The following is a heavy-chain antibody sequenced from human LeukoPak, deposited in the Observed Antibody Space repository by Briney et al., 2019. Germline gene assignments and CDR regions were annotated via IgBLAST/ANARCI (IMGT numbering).Heavy chain of an antibody. V-gene: IGHV3-23*01. Sequence: PGGSLRLSCVVSGFTFSHYAMTWVRQAPGKGLEWVSSISNSGDDTDYADSVKGRFTVYRDNSENSLYLQMNSLGVEDTAVYYCAKRRGDVWGKGTTVTVSS. CDR1: GFTFSHYA. CDR2: ISNSGDDT. J-gene: IGHJ6*04. CDR3: AKRRGDV.